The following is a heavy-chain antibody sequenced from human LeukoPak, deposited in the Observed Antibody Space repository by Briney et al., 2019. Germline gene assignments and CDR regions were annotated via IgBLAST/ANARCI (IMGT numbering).Heavy chain of an antibody. D-gene: IGHD2-15*01. CDR3: APCSGGSCYSPVSDYYYGMDV. CDR1: GYTFTSYG. CDR2: ISAYNGNT. Sequence: ASEKVSCKASGYTFTSYGISWVRQAPGQGLEWMGWISAYNGNTNYAQKLQGRVTMTTDTSTSTAYMELRSLRSDDTAVYYCAPCSGGSCYSPVSDYYYGMDVWGQGTTVTVSS. J-gene: IGHJ6*02. V-gene: IGHV1-18*01.